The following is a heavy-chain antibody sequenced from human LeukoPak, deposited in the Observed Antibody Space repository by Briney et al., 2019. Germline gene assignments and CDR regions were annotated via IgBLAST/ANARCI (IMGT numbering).Heavy chain of an antibody. Sequence: SGGSLRLSCAASGFTFSSYTMNWVRQTPGKGLEWVSYISSSSSTIYYADSVKGRFTVSRDNAKNSLYLQMNSLRAEDTAVYYCAREGPRGHTYDLTFGYWGQGTLVTVSS. CDR3: AREGPRGHTYDLTFGY. V-gene: IGHV3-48*01. CDR1: GFTFSSYT. D-gene: IGHD5-18*01. CDR2: ISSSSSTI. J-gene: IGHJ4*02.